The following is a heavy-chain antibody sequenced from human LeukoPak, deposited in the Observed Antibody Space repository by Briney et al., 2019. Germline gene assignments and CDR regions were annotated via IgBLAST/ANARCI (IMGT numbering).Heavy chain of an antibody. CDR3: ARGIVATSPPLYYYYMDV. Sequence: GESLQISCKGSGYSFTSYWIGWVRQMPGKGLEWMGIIYPGDSDTRYSPSFQGQVTISADKSISTAYLQWSSLEASDTAMYYCARGIVATSPPLYYYYMDVWGKGTTVTVSS. D-gene: IGHD5-12*01. CDR1: GYSFTSYW. J-gene: IGHJ6*03. CDR2: IYPGDSDT. V-gene: IGHV5-51*01.